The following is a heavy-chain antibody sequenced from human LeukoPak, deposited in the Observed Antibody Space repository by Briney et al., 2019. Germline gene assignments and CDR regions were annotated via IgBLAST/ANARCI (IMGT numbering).Heavy chain of an antibody. D-gene: IGHD3-22*01. V-gene: IGHV1-18*01. CDR3: ARGYDSSGYDYFDY. J-gene: IGHJ4*02. CDR1: GYTFTSYG. CDR2: ISAYNGNT. Sequence: ASVKVSCKASGYTFTSYGISWVRQAPGQGLEWMGWISAYNGNTNYAQKLQGRVTMTTDTSTSTAYMELRSPRSDDTAVYYCARGYDSSGYDYFDYWGQGTLVTVSS.